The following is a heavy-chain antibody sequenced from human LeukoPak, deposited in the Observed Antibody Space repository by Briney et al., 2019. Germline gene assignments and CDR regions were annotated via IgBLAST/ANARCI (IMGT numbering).Heavy chain of an antibody. J-gene: IGHJ4*02. CDR3: ARARAMAYCGGDCYGWEDLDY. CDR2: INPNSGGT. Sequence: GASVKVSCKASGYTFTSYAMHWVRQAPGQRLEWMGWINPNSGGTNYAQKFQGRVTMTRDTSIITAYMEVSRLTSDDTAVYYCARARAMAYCGGDCYGWEDLDYWGQGTLVTVSS. CDR1: GYTFTSYA. V-gene: IGHV1-2*02. D-gene: IGHD2-21*02.